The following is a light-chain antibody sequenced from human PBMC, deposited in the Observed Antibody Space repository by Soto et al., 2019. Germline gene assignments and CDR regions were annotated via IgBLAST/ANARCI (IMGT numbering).Light chain of an antibody. CDR1: QSVNNK. CDR2: DTS. V-gene: IGKV3D-15*01. J-gene: IGKJ5*01. CDR3: QQYDNKPPIT. Sequence: EIVMTQSPATLSVSPGERATLSCRASQSVNNKLAWYQQKPGQAPRLLIYDTSTRATGIPDRFSGSGSGTDFTLTISSLQSEDFATYHCQQYDNKPPITFGQGTRLEIK.